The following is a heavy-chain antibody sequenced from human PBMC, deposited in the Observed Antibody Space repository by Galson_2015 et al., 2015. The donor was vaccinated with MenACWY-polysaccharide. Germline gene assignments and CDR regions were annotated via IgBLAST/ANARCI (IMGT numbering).Heavy chain of an antibody. J-gene: IGHJ4*02. CDR1: GFTFSSYA. Sequence: SLRLSCAASGFTFSSYAMSWVRQAPGKGLEWVSAISGSGGSTYYADSVKGRFTISRDNSKNTLYLQMNSLRAEDTAVYYCATSDSGYDWLGLGPDYWGQGTLVTVSS. D-gene: IGHD5-12*01. V-gene: IGHV3-23*01. CDR3: ATSDSGYDWLGLGPDY. CDR2: ISGSGGST.